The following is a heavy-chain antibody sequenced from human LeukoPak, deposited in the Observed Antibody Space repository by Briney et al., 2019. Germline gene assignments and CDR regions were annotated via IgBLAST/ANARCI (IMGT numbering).Heavy chain of an antibody. Sequence: GGSLRLSCAASGFSFSNSWMSWVRQAPGKGLEWVGRIKSKTDGGTADYAAPVKGRFTISRDDSKNTLYLQMNSLRTEDTAVYYCAKDLGSSGCFDYWGQGTLVTVSS. V-gene: IGHV3-15*01. CDR1: GFSFSNSW. D-gene: IGHD6-19*01. CDR2: IKSKTDGGTA. CDR3: AKDLGSSGCFDY. J-gene: IGHJ4*02.